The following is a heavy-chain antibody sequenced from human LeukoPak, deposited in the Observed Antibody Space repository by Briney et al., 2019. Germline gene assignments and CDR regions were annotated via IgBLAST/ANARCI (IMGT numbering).Heavy chain of an antibody. J-gene: IGHJ3*02. Sequence: SETLCLTCTVSGGSIISSGDYWWGWIRQPPGKGLEWIGSIYYTRTSKNDPCLKCPVTRSVDTTTIHFSLRLTSVTAADTAVYYCARQRASGTGAFDIWGERAMVTLSS. D-gene: IGHD3-10*01. CDR1: GGSIISSGDY. V-gene: IGHV4-39*01. CDR3: ARQRASGTGAFDI. CDR2: IYYTRTS.